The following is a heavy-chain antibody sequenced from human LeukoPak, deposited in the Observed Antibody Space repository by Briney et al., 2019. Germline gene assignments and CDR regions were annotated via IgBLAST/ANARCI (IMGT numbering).Heavy chain of an antibody. V-gene: IGHV1-2*06. CDR3: ARTYYYDSSGYYTYSDKYGMDV. CDR1: GYTFTGYY. J-gene: IGHJ6*02. CDR2: INPNSGGT. Sequence: ASVKVSCKASGYTFTGYYMHWVRQAPGQGLEWMGRINPNSGGTNYAQKFQGRVTMTRDTSISTAYMELSRLRSDDTAVYYCARTYYYDSSGYYTYSDKYGMDVWGQGTTATVSS. D-gene: IGHD3-22*01.